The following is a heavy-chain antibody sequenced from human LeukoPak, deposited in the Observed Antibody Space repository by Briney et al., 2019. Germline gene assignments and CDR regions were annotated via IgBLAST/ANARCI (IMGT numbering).Heavy chain of an antibody. Sequence: SETLSLTCAVYGGSFSGYYWSWIRQPPGKGLEWIGEINHSGSTNYNPSLKSRVTISVDTSKNQLSLKLSSVTAADTAVYYCAKMAKMTYYYDSGSYFDYWGQGTLVTVSS. D-gene: IGHD3-10*01. CDR3: AKMAKMTYYYDSGSYFDY. J-gene: IGHJ4*02. V-gene: IGHV4-34*01. CDR1: GGSFSGYY. CDR2: INHSGST.